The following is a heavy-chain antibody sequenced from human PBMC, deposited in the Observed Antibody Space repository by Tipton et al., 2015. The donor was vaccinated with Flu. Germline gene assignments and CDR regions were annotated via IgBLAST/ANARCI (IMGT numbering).Heavy chain of an antibody. CDR3: ARMRARDCTLGVCYLWWFDL. CDR2: IYYSGSS. Sequence: TLSLTCAVSGYSISDGYYWGWIRQPPGKGLEYIGQIYYSGSSNINPSLKSRVTISVDTSKNHFSLKLTSVTAADTAVYYCARMRARDCTLGVCYLWWFDLWGRGTLVTVSS. V-gene: IGHV4-38-2*01. CDR1: GYSISDGYY. D-gene: IGHD2-8*01. J-gene: IGHJ2*01.